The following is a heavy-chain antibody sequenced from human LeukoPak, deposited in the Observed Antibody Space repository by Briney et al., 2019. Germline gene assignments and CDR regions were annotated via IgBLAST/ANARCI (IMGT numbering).Heavy chain of an antibody. CDR1: GGTFSSYA. CDR3: ASPRTPNYDFWSGLDY. Sequence: SVKVSGKASGGTFSSYAISWVRQAPGQGLEWMGGIIPIFGTANYAQKFQGRVTITADESTSTAYMELSSLRSEDTAVYYCASPRTPNYDFWSGLDYWGQGTLVTVSS. D-gene: IGHD3-3*01. CDR2: IIPIFGTA. V-gene: IGHV1-69*13. J-gene: IGHJ4*02.